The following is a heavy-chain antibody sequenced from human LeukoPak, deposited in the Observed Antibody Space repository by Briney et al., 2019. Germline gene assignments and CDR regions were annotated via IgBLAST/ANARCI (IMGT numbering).Heavy chain of an antibody. J-gene: IGHJ3*02. Sequence: SETLSLTCTVSGGSISSYYWSWIRQPPGKGLEWIGEINHSGSTNYNPSLKSRVTISVDTSKNQFSLKLSSVTAADTAVYYCARGLRGRAFDIWGQGTMVTVSS. CDR2: INHSGST. V-gene: IGHV4-34*01. CDR1: GGSISSYY. D-gene: IGHD3-3*01. CDR3: ARGLRGRAFDI.